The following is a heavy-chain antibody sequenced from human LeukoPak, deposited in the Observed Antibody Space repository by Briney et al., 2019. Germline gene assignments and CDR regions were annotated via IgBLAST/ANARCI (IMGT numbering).Heavy chain of an antibody. CDR3: AKNSYYYGSGSAHNWFDP. CDR2: ISSSSSYI. Sequence: GGSLRLSCAASGFTFSSYSMNWVRQAPGKGLEWVSSISSSSSYIYYADSVKGRFTISRDNSKNTLYLQMNSLRAEDTAVYYCAKNSYYYGSGSAHNWFDPWGQGTLVTVSS. CDR1: GFTFSSYS. D-gene: IGHD3-10*01. J-gene: IGHJ5*02. V-gene: IGHV3-21*04.